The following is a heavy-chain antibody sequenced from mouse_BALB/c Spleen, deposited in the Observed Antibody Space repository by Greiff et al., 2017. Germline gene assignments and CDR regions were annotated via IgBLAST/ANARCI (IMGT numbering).Heavy chain of an antibody. J-gene: IGHJ2*01. V-gene: IGHV14-3*02. CDR2: IDPANGNT. CDR1: GFNIKDTY. Sequence: EVQLQQSGAELVKPGASVKLSCTASGFNIKDTYMHWVKQRPEQGLEWIGRIDPANGNTKYDPKFQGKATITADTSSNTAYLQLSSLTSEDTAVYYCARPHYYGRTPFDYWGQGTTLTVSS. CDR3: ARPHYYGRTPFDY. D-gene: IGHD1-1*01.